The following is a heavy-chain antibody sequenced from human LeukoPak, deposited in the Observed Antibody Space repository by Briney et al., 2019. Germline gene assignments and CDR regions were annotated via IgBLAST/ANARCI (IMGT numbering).Heavy chain of an antibody. V-gene: IGHV3-23*01. Sequence: PGGSLRLSCAASGFTFSSYAMSWVRQAPGKGLEWVSAISGSGGSTYYADSVKGRFTISRDNSKNTLYLQMNSLRAEDTAVYYCAKDWRRDGYRRLKYWGQGTLVTVSS. J-gene: IGHJ4*02. CDR1: GFTFSSYA. CDR3: AKDWRRDGYRRLKY. CDR2: ISGSGGST. D-gene: IGHD5-12*01.